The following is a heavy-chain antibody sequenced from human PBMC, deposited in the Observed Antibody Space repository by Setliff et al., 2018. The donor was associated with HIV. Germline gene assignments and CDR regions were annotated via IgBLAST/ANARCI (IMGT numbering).Heavy chain of an antibody. CDR1: YW. CDR3: ARDLDYGDD. Sequence: YWMSWVRQAPGKGLEWVANIKQDGSEKYYVDSVKGRFTISRDNAKNSLYLQMNSLRAEDTAVYYCARDLDYGDDWGQGTLVTVSS. CDR2: IKQDGSEK. D-gene: IGHD3-16*01. J-gene: IGHJ4*02. V-gene: IGHV3-7*01.